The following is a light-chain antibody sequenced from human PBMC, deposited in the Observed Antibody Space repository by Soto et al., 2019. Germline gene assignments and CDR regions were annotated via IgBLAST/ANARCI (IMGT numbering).Light chain of an antibody. Sequence: DIQMTQSPSSLSASVGDRVTITCRASQTISNYLNWYQQRPGRAPKLLIYATSTLQSGVPSRFSGSGSGTDFTLTISRLRPEDSSTYYCQQTYSTPYTFGQGTKLEIK. CDR2: ATS. CDR3: QQTYSTPYT. CDR1: QTISNY. J-gene: IGKJ2*01. V-gene: IGKV1-39*01.